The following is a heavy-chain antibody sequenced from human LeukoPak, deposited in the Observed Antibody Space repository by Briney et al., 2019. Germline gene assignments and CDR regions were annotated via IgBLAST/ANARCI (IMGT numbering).Heavy chain of an antibody. J-gene: IGHJ4*02. CDR3: TRVAYGDHAPFDY. CDR2: IRSKAYGGTT. Sequence: GGSLTLSCTASGFTFGDYAMSWVRQAPGKGLEWVGFIRSKAYGGTTEYAASVKGGFTISRDDSKSIAYLQMNSLKTEDTAVYYCTRVAYGDHAPFDYWGQGTLVTVSS. V-gene: IGHV3-49*04. D-gene: IGHD4-17*01. CDR1: GFTFGDYA.